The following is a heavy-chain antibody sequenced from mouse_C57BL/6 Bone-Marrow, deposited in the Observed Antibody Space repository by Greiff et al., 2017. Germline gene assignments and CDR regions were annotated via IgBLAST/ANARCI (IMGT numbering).Heavy chain of an antibody. Sequence: QVQLQQPGAELVKPGASVKMSCKASGYTFTSYWITWVKQRPGQGLEWIGDIYPGSGSTNYNEKFKSKATLTVDTSSSTAYMQLSSLTSEDSAVYYCAGGGIYYGNYGFAYWGQGTLVTVSA. V-gene: IGHV1-55*01. CDR3: AGGGIYYGNYGFAY. J-gene: IGHJ3*01. CDR2: IYPGSGST. CDR1: GYTFTSYW. D-gene: IGHD2-1*01.